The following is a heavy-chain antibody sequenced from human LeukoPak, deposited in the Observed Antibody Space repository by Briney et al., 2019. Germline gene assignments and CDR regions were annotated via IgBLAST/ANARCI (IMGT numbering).Heavy chain of an antibody. CDR3: ARDRGLVRHTNWLDP. V-gene: IGHV1-18*01. CDR2: INTVNSNP. D-gene: IGHD3-10*01. Sequence: RASVKVSCKTLGYSFTHYGISWVRQAPGQGLEWLGRINTVNSNPEIEQKFQDRVTVTTDKSTAAAYMELKNLTSDDTAVYYCARDRGLVRHTNWLDPWGQGTLVTVSS. CDR1: GYSFTHYG. J-gene: IGHJ5*02.